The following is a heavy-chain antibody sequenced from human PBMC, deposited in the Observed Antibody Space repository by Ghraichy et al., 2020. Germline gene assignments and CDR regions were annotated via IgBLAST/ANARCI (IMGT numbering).Heavy chain of an antibody. D-gene: IGHD2-15*01. Sequence: SETPSLTCAVYGGSFSGYYWSWIRQPPGKGLEWIGEINHSGSTNYNPSLKSRVTISVDTSKNQFSLKLSSVTAADTAVYYCAARFSVVVVAATRGWFDPWGQGTLVTVSS. CDR1: GGSFSGYY. V-gene: IGHV4-34*01. J-gene: IGHJ5*02. CDR2: INHSGST. CDR3: AARFSVVVVAATRGWFDP.